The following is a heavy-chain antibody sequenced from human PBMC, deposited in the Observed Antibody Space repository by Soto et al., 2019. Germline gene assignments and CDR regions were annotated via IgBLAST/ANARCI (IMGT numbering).Heavy chain of an antibody. Sequence: QLHLVQSGAVVKKPGASVTVSCSASGYPVTAYYMHWVRQAPGRGLEWMGGINPATGAAKYTQTFQGGVPMTRDPSTSTVFMELGGLTSEDTAVFYCARGGGVGVAGSAAFDMWGQGTLVTVSS. D-gene: IGHD3-3*01. V-gene: IGHV1-2*02. CDR3: ARGGGVGVAGSAAFDM. J-gene: IGHJ3*02. CDR1: GYPVTAYY. CDR2: INPATGAA.